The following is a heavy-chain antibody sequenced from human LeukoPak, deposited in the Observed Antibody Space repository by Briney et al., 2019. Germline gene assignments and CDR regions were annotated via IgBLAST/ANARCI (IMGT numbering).Heavy chain of an antibody. J-gene: IGHJ3*02. CDR1: GFTFSSYW. Sequence: GGSLRLSCAASGFTFSSYWMSSVRHGPGKGLEWVANIKQDGSEKSNVDSVKGRFTISRDSAKNSLHLQMNSLRAEDTAVYYCAREGVTIFGVVTPDAFDIWGQGTVVTVSS. CDR3: AREGVTIFGVVTPDAFDI. CDR2: IKQDGSEK. V-gene: IGHV3-7*01. D-gene: IGHD3-3*01.